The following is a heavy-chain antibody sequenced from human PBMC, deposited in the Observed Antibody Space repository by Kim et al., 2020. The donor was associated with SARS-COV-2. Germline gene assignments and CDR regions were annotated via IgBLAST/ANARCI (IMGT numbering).Heavy chain of an antibody. D-gene: IGHD6-13*01. J-gene: IGHJ4*02. CDR1: GGSISSYY. Sequence: SETLSLTCTVSGGSISSYYWSWIRQPPGKGLEWIGYIYYSGSTNYNPSLKSRVTISVDTSKNQFSLKLSSVTAADTAVYYCAREVLLSGSSLFDYWGQGTLVTVSS. V-gene: IGHV4-59*13. CDR2: IYYSGST. CDR3: AREVLLSGSSLFDY.